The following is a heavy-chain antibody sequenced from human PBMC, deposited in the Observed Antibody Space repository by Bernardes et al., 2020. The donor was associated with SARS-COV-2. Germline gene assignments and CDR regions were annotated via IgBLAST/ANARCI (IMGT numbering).Heavy chain of an antibody. J-gene: IGHJ4*02. CDR2: ISSSGSTI. V-gene: IGHV3-48*04. CDR1: GFTFSSYS. D-gene: IGHD3-9*01. CDR3: ASNYDILTGTDY. Sequence: GGSLRLSCAASGFTFSSYSMSWIRQAPGKGLEWVSYISSSGSTIYYADSVKGRFTISRDNAKNSLYLQMNSLRAEDTAVYYCASNYDILTGTDYWGQGTLVIVSS.